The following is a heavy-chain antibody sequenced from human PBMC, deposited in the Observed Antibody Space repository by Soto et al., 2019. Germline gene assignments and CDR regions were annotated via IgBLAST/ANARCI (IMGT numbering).Heavy chain of an antibody. CDR2: IYFSGTT. D-gene: IGHD6-25*01. Sequence: SETLSLTCHVSGDSISDTSYYCGWIRHAPGKGLEWIGSIYFSGTTFYNPSLKSRLGISVDKAQNQFSLTLTSVTAADTAVYYCSRHGSYWGQGTLV. J-gene: IGHJ4*02. CDR1: GDSISDTSYY. V-gene: IGHV4-39*01. CDR3: SRHGSY.